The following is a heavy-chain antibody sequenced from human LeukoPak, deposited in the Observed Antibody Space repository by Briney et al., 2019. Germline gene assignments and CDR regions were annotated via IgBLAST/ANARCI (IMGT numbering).Heavy chain of an antibody. Sequence: SETLSLTCTVSGGSISSSSYYWGWIRQPPGKGLEWIGSIYYSGSTYYNPSLKSRVTISVDTSKNRFSLKLSSVTAADTAVYYCARGAKRYFDLWGRGTLVTVSS. J-gene: IGHJ2*01. CDR3: ARGAKRYFDL. V-gene: IGHV4-39*01. CDR2: IYYSGST. CDR1: GGSISSSSYY.